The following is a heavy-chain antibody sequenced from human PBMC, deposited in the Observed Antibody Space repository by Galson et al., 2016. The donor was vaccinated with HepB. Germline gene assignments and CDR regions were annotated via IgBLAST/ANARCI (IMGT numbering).Heavy chain of an antibody. CDR3: AHRPALRPGYFDV. V-gene: IGHV4-4*07. D-gene: IGHD3-9*01. CDR2: LYPPQST. Sequence: ETLSLTCTVSGDSVNTYYWSWLRQPAGKPLEWLGRLYPPQSTNYNPSFKSRLTITRDTSRNQVVLTMADTDPADTAIYYCAHRPALRPGYFDVWGRGTLVTVSS. J-gene: IGHJ2*01. CDR1: GDSVNTYY.